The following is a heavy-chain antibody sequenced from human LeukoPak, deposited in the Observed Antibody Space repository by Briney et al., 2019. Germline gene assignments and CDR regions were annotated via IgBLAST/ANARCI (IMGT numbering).Heavy chain of an antibody. CDR2: ISYDGSNK. V-gene: IGHV3-30*18. Sequence: PGRSLRLSCAASGFTFSSYGMPWVRQAPGKGLEWVAVISYDGSNKYYADSVKGRFTISRDNSKNTLYLQMNSLRAEDTAVYYCAKGSPGTTGYYYGMDVWGQGTTATVSS. CDR1: GFTFSSYG. J-gene: IGHJ6*02. D-gene: IGHD1-1*01. CDR3: AKGSPGTTGYYYGMDV.